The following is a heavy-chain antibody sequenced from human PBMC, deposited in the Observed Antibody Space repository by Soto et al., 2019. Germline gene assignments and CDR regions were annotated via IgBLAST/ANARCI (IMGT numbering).Heavy chain of an antibody. J-gene: IGHJ4*02. CDR3: ANDFWSEYR. V-gene: IGHV3-48*03. CDR1: GFTFSSSE. D-gene: IGHD3-3*01. Sequence: GSLRLSCEASGFTFSSSEMIWVRQAPGRGLEWISYISVSSSMIYYADSVKGRFTISRDNGKNSLYLQMNSLRAEDTAVYYCANDFWSEYRWGQGTLVTVS. CDR2: ISVSSSMI.